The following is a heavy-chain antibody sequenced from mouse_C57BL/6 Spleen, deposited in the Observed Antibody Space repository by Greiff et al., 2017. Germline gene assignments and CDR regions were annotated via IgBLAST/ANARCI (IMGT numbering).Heavy chain of an antibody. Sequence: EVKLVESGGGLVQPKGSLKLSCAASGFSFNTYAMNWVRQAPGKGLEWVARIRSKSNNYATYYADSVKDRFTISRDDSESMLYLQMNNLKTEDTAMYYCVRENGPDYDDWYFDVWGTGTTVTVSS. V-gene: IGHV10-1*01. CDR3: VRENGPDYDDWYFDV. CDR2: IRSKSNNYAT. D-gene: IGHD2-4*01. J-gene: IGHJ1*03. CDR1: GFSFNTYA.